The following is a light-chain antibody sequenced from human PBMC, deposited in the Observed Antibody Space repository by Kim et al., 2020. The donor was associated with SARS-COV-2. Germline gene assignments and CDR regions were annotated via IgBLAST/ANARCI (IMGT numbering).Light chain of an antibody. CDR1: SLRSYY. CDR3: NSRDSNDNVL. CDR2: GKN. J-gene: IGLJ2*01. V-gene: IGLV3-19*01. Sequence: SSELTQDPAVSVALGQTVRITCQGDSLRSYYATWYQQKPGQAPIVVIYGKNNRPSGIPDRFSGFSSGYTASLTITGTQAGDEADYYCNSRDSNDNVLFGGGTQLTVL.